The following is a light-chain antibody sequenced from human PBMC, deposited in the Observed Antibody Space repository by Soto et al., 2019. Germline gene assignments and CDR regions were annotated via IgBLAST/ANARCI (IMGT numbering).Light chain of an antibody. V-gene: IGLV2-8*01. CDR3: SSFAGSPVV. J-gene: IGLJ2*01. Sequence: QSVLTQPPSASGSPGQSVTITCSGTSSDVGEENYVSWYQQHPGKVPKLILYEVSKRPSGVPDRFSGSRSGITASLTVSRLQAEDEADYYCSSFAGSPVVFGGGTKLTVL. CDR1: SSDVGEENY. CDR2: EVS.